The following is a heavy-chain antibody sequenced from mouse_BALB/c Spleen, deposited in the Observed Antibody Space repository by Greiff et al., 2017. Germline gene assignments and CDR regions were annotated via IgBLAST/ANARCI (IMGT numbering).Heavy chain of an antibody. D-gene: IGHD2-3*01. J-gene: IGHJ1*01. CDR1: GYSITSDYA. CDR3: ARRDGYYRYFEV. Sequence: DAQLVESGPGLVKPSQSLSLTCTVTGYSITSDYAWNWIRQFPGNKLEWMGYISYSGSTSYNPSLKSRISITRDTSKNQFFLQLNSVTTEDTATYYCARRDGYYRYFEVWGAGTTVTVSA. CDR2: ISYSGST. V-gene: IGHV3-2*02.